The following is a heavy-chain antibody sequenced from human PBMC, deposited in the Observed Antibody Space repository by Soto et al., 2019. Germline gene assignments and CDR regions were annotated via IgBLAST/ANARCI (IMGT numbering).Heavy chain of an antibody. Sequence: GGSLRLSCAVSGFTFEDYAMHWVRQAPGKGLEWVSGISWDSRSVAYADSVKGRFTISRDNAENSLHLQMNSLRAEDTAVYYCAKDSIRRSFSRSSTRARDAFDIWGQSTLVTVSS. CDR1: GFTFEDYA. J-gene: IGHJ3*02. CDR3: AKDSIRRSFSRSSTRARDAFDI. V-gene: IGHV3-9*01. D-gene: IGHD6-6*01. CDR2: ISWDSRSV.